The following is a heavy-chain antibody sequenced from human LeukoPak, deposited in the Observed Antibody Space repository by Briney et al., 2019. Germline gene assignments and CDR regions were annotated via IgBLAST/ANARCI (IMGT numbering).Heavy chain of an antibody. CDR2: INPNSGGT. Sequence: ASVKVSCKASGYTFTGYYMHWVRQAPGQGLEWMGWINPNSGGTNYAQKFQGRVTKTRDTSISTAYMELSRLRSDDTAVYYYAREDIVVVPAADFDPWGQGTLVTVSS. CDR3: AREDIVVVPAADFDP. J-gene: IGHJ5*02. V-gene: IGHV1-2*02. CDR1: GYTFTGYY. D-gene: IGHD2-2*01.